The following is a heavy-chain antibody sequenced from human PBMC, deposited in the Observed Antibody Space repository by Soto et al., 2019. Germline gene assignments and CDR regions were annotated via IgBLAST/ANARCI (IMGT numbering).Heavy chain of an antibody. J-gene: IGHJ4*02. D-gene: IGHD4-17*01. CDR1: GFRFSDYG. CDR3: AKDRRDGEYNSVYDF. V-gene: IGHV3-30*18. CDR2: MSFDGTYN. Sequence: QVQLAESGGGVVQPGRSLRLSCVGSGFRFSDYGMHWVRQAPGKWLEWVAMMSFDGTYNYYADSVKGRFIISRDNSKNTLYLQMNSLRAEDTAVYFCAKDRRDGEYNSVYDFWGQGTLVTVSS.